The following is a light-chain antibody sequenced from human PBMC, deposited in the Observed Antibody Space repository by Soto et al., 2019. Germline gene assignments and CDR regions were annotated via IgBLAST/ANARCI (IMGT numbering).Light chain of an antibody. J-gene: IGKJ5*01. V-gene: IGKV3-20*01. CDR1: QSASSSY. CDR2: GAS. CDR3: QQYGSSPRS. Sequence: EIVFTPSPSTLSLSPGERATLSCRASQSASSSYLAWYQQKPSQAPRLLIYGASSRATGIPDRFSGSGSGTDFTLTISRLEPEDFAVYYCQQYGSSPRSCGQGTRLEIK.